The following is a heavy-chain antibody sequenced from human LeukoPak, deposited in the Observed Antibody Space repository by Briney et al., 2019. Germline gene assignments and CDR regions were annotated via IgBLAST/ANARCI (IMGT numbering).Heavy chain of an antibody. D-gene: IGHD5-18*01. CDR2: IYYSGST. CDR1: GGSISSYY. J-gene: IGHJ6*03. V-gene: IGHV4-59*01. Sequence: SETLSLTCTVSGGSISSYYWSWIRQPPGKGLEWIGYIYYSGSTNYNPSLKSRVTISVDTSKNQFSLKLSSVTAADTAVYYCAGGYSYGSTYYYMDVWGKGTTVTISS. CDR3: AGGYSYGSTYYYMDV.